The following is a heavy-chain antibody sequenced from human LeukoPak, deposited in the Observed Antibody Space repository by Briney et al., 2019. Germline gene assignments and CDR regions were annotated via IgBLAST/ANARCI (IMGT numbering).Heavy chain of an antibody. Sequence: ASVKVSCKASGYTFTGYYMHWVRQAPGQGLEWMGWINPNSGGTNYAQKFQGRVTMTRDTSISTAYMELSRLRSDDTAVYYCARDSPDGSGTYYNDSPDYWGQGTLVTVSS. CDR3: ARDSPDGSGTYYNDSPDY. CDR2: INPNSGGT. J-gene: IGHJ4*02. V-gene: IGHV1-2*02. CDR1: GYTFTGYY. D-gene: IGHD3-10*01.